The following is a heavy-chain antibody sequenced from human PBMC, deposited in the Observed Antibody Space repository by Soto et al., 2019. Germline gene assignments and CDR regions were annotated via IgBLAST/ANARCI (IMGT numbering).Heavy chain of an antibody. Sequence: QVQLQESGPGLVKPSQTLSLTCTVSGGSISSGGYYWSWIRQHPGKGLEWIGYIYYSGSTYYNPSLMSRVTISVDTSKNQFSLKLSSVTAADTAVYYCARESVGASSAFDIWGQGTMVTVSS. CDR1: GGSISSGGYY. V-gene: IGHV4-31*03. J-gene: IGHJ3*02. D-gene: IGHD1-26*01. CDR2: IYYSGST. CDR3: ARESVGASSAFDI.